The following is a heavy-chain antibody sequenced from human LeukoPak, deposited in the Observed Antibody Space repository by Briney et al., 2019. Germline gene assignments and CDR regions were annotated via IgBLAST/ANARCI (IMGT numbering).Heavy chain of an antibody. CDR3: TRKYYYDSSGYNYREHAFDI. J-gene: IGHJ3*02. V-gene: IGHV3-48*01. CDR2: ISSSSSTI. Sequence: GGSLRLSCAASGFTFSSYSMNWVRQAPGKGLEWVTYISSSSSTIYYADSVKGRFTISRDNAKNSLYLQMNSLRAEDTAVYYCTRKYYYDSSGYNYREHAFDIWGQGTMVTVSS. D-gene: IGHD3-22*01. CDR1: GFTFSSYS.